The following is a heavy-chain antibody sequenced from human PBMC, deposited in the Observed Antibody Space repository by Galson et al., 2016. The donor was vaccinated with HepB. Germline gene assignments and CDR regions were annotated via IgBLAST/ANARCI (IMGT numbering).Heavy chain of an antibody. D-gene: IGHD1-26*01. V-gene: IGHV3-30-3*01. J-gene: IGHJ6*02. CDR1: GFTFSTYA. CDR2: ISFDGNNK. Sequence: SLRLSCAASGFTFSTYAMSWVRQAPGKGLEWVAVISFDGNNKYYADSVKGRFTISRDNSKNTLYLQMDSLRFEDTAVCYCARHPEGSYFLTYYYYGMDVWGQGTTVTVSS. CDR3: ARHPEGSYFLTYYYYGMDV.